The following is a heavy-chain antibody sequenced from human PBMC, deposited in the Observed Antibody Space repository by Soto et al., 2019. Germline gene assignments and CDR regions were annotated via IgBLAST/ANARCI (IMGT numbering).Heavy chain of an antibody. Sequence: QPWGSLRLSCAASVFTFSSYAMSWVRQGPGKGLEWVSAISGSGGSTYYADSVKGRFTISRDNSKNTLYLQMNSLRAEDTAVYYCAKGGPLDSKEFDYWGQGTLVTVSS. J-gene: IGHJ4*02. CDR3: AKGGPLDSKEFDY. CDR2: ISGSGGST. D-gene: IGHD3-22*01. V-gene: IGHV3-23*01. CDR1: VFTFSSYA.